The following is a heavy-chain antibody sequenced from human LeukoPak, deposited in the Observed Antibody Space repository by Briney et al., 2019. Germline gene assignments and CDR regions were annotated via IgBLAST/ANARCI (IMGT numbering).Heavy chain of an antibody. CDR1: GFTFSSYS. Sequence: GGSLRLSCAASGFTFSSYSMNWVRQAPGKGLEWVSCISSRSSYIYYTDSVKGRFTISRDNAKNSLSLQMNSLRAEATAVYYCARDLKYYDSSGFDYWGQGTLVTVSS. CDR2: ISSRSSYI. V-gene: IGHV3-21*01. J-gene: IGHJ4*02. D-gene: IGHD3-22*01. CDR3: ARDLKYYDSSGFDY.